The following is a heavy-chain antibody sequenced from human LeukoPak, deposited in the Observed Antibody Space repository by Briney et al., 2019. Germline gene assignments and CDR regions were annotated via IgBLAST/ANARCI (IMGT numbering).Heavy chain of an antibody. CDR1: GGSISSYY. J-gene: IGHJ4*02. CDR2: IYYSGST. Sequence: SETLSLTCTVSGGSISSYYWGWIRQPPGKGLEWIGSIYYSGSTYYNPSLKSRVTISVDTSKNQFSLKLSSVTAADTAVYYCASALAVAGTVDYWGQGTLVTVSS. CDR3: ASALAVAGTVDY. V-gene: IGHV4-39*01. D-gene: IGHD6-19*01.